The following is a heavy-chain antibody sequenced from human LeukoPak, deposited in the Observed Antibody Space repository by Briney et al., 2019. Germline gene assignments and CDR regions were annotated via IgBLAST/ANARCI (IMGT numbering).Heavy chain of an antibody. CDR2: IYHSGST. CDR1: GGSISSGGYS. D-gene: IGHD3-3*01. Sequence: SETLSLTCAVSGGSISSGGYSWSWSRQPPGKGLEWIGYIYHSGSTYYNPSLKSRVTISVDRSKNQFSLKLSSVTAADTAVYYCARGSIGLWIPGRHAFDIWGQGTMVTVSS. J-gene: IGHJ3*02. V-gene: IGHV4-30-2*01. CDR3: ARGSIGLWIPGRHAFDI.